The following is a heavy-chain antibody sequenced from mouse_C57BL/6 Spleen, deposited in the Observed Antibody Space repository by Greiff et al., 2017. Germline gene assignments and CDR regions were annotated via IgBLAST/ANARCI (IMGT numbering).Heavy chain of an antibody. Sequence: EVKLVESGGGLVKPGGSLKLSCAASGFTFSDYGMHWVRQAPEKGLEWVAYISSGSSTIYYADTVKGRFTISRDNAKNTLFLQMTSLRSEDTAMYYCARLNGYYVAMDYWGQGPSVTVSS. J-gene: IGHJ4*01. V-gene: IGHV5-17*01. D-gene: IGHD2-3*01. CDR3: ARLNGYYVAMDY. CDR2: ISSGSSTI. CDR1: GFTFSDYG.